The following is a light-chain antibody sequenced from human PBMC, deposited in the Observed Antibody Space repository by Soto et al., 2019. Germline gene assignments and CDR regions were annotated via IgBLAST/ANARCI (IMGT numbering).Light chain of an antibody. V-gene: IGKV3-15*01. CDR3: QRQSNWPRT. CDR1: QSVSNN. CDR2: GAS. J-gene: IGKJ1*01. Sequence: VWTQSPVTLSVSPGDRGTLSRRASQSVSNNLAWYQQKPGQAPRLLIHGASTRATGIPARFSGSGYGTEFNLTISSLQSEDFAIYYCQRQSNWPRTFGQGTKVDIK.